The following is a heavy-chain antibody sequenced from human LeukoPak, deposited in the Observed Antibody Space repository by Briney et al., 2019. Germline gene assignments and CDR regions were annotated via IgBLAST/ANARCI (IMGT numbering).Heavy chain of an antibody. J-gene: IGHJ4*02. Sequence: GGSLRLSCAASGFTVSSNYMSWVRQAPGKGLEWVSVIYSGGSTYYADSVKGRFTISRDNSKNTLYLQMNSLRAEDTAVYYCARPQVATSFGVDYWGQGTLVTVSS. CDR1: GFTVSSNY. V-gene: IGHV3-53*01. D-gene: IGHD2-2*01. CDR2: IYSGGST. CDR3: ARPQVATSFGVDY.